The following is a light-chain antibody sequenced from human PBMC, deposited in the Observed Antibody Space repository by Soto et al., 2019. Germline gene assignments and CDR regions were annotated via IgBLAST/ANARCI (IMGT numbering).Light chain of an antibody. V-gene: IGKV3D-15*01. CDR3: QQYNNWPRT. CDR2: RTS. CDR1: QSISSN. J-gene: IGKJ1*01. Sequence: EIVLTQSPATLSLSPGERATLSCRASQSISSNLAWYQQKPGQAPRLLMFRTSTRATGIPARFRGSGSGTEFTLTISSLQSEDFAVYYCQQYNNWPRTFGQGTKVAIK.